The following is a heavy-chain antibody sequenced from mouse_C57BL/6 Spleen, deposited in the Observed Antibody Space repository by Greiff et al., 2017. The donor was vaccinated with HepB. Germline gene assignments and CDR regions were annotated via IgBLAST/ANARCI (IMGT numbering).Heavy chain of an antibody. D-gene: IGHD1-1*01. CDR1: GFTFSSYA. Sequence: EVMLVESGGGLVKPGGSLKLSCAASGFTFSSYAMSWVRQTPEKRLEWVATISDGGSYTYYPDNVKGRFTISRDNAKNNLYLQMSHLKSEDTAMYYCARDRYGSSYDYAMDYWGQGTSVTVSS. J-gene: IGHJ4*01. CDR2: ISDGGSYT. CDR3: ARDRYGSSYDYAMDY. V-gene: IGHV5-4*01.